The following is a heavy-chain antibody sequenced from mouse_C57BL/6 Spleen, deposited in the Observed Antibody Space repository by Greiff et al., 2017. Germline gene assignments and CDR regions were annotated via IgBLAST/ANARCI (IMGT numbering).Heavy chain of an antibody. CDR1: GFTFSNYW. V-gene: IGHV6-3*01. J-gene: IGHJ1*03. CDR3: TGFGSSLYWYFDV. D-gene: IGHD1-1*01. Sequence: EVKLEESGGGLVQPGGSMKLSCVASGFTFSNYWMNWVRQSPEKGLEWVAQIRLKSDNYATHYAESVKGRFTISRDDSKSSVYLQMNNLRAEDTGIYYCTGFGSSLYWYFDVWGTGTTVTVSS. CDR2: IRLKSDNYAT.